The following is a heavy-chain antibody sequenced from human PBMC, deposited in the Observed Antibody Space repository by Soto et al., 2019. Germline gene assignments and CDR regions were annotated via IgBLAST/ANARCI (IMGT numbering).Heavy chain of an antibody. J-gene: IGHJ4*02. D-gene: IGHD6-6*01. CDR2: ISIYSGNT. CDR1: GYTFTAYG. CDR3: ARSRSIALENDY. V-gene: IGHV1-18*01. Sequence: GASVKVSCKPSGYTFTAYGISWVRQAPGQGLEWMGWISIYSGNTNYAQKIQGRVTMTTDTSTSTAYMELRSLRSDDTAVYFSARSRSIALENDYWGQGTQVTVSS.